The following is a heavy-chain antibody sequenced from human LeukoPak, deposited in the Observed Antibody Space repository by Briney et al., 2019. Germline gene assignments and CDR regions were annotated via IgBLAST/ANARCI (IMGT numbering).Heavy chain of an antibody. V-gene: IGHV5-51*01. D-gene: IGHD6-13*01. CDR1: GYSFTSYW. CDR3: SYKPGIPTRWENFDT. J-gene: IGHJ3*02. CDR2: IYPGDSDT. Sequence: GESLKISCKGSGYSFTSYWIGWVRQMPGKGLEWMGIIYPGDSDTRYSPSFQGQVTISADKSISTAYLQWSSLKASDTAMYYCSYKPGIPTRWENFDTWGQGTMVTVSS.